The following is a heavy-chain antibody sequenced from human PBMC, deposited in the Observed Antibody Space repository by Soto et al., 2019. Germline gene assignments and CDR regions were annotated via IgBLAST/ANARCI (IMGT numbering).Heavy chain of an antibody. CDR3: ASSVSSSKWFGELLVHSYYYGMDV. V-gene: IGHV4-4*02. J-gene: IGHJ6*02. Sequence: PWETLSFTCAVSGGSISSSNWWSWVRQPPGKGLEWIGEIYHSGSTNYNPSLKSRVTISVDKSKNQFSLKLSSVTAADTAVYYCASSVSSSKWFGELLVHSYYYGMDVWGQGTTVTVSS. D-gene: IGHD3-10*01. CDR1: GGSISSSNW. CDR2: IYHSGST.